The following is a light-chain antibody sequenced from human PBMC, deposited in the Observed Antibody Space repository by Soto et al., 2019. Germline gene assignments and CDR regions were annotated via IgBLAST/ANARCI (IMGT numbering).Light chain of an antibody. V-gene: IGLV3-21*02. CDR1: NIGAKN. CDR2: DDG. J-gene: IGLJ1*01. CDR3: QVWDSSSDHYV. Sequence: SYELTQPPSVSVAPGQTATISCGGKNIGAKNVHWYQQRPGQAPVLVIYDDGDRPSGIPERFSGSNSGNTATLTIARVEAGDDADYYCQVWDSSSDHYVFGTGTKLTVL.